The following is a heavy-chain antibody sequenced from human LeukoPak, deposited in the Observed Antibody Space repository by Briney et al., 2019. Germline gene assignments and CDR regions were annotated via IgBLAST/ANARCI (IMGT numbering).Heavy chain of an antibody. Sequence: PSETLSLTCAVYGGSFSGYYWSWIRQPPGKGLEWIGYIYYSGSTNYNPSLKSRVTISVDTSKNQFSLKLSSVTAADTAVYYCARDTKDDILTGYHAFDIWGQGTMVTVSS. CDR1: GGSFSGYY. CDR2: IYYSGST. CDR3: ARDTKDDILTGYHAFDI. D-gene: IGHD3-9*01. V-gene: IGHV4-59*01. J-gene: IGHJ3*02.